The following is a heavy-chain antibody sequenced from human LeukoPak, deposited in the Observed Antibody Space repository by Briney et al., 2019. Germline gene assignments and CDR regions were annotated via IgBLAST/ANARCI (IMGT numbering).Heavy chain of an antibody. CDR2: VSTYNGNT. CDR3: AAKIIGSAALDY. CDR1: GYTFTSYY. J-gene: IGHJ4*02. D-gene: IGHD2-2*01. V-gene: IGHV1-18*04. Sequence: ASVKVSCKASGYTFTSYYMHWVRQAPGQGLEWMGWVSTYNGNTNFAPRFQGRVTMTTDTSTSTAYMEMRSLKSDDTAVYYCAAKIIGSAALDYWGQGTLVTVSS.